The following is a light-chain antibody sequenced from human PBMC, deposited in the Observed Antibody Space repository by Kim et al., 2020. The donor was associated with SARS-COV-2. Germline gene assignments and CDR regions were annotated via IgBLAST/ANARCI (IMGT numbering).Light chain of an antibody. Sequence: PGERATLSCRASQILSSNFLAWYQHTPGQAPRLLIYGASTRATGIPDRFSGSGSETDFTLTIARLEPGDFAVYYCQQYGTSPFTFGGGTKVDIK. V-gene: IGKV3-20*01. CDR2: GAS. CDR1: QILSSNF. J-gene: IGKJ4*01. CDR3: QQYGTSPFT.